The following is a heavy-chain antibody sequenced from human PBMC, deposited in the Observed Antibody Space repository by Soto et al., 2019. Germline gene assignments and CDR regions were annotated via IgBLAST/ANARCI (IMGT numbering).Heavy chain of an antibody. CDR2: VSEIGDVT. CDR3: VHGSSGTRGEAS. D-gene: IGHD1-1*01. V-gene: IGHV3-23*01. J-gene: IGHJ5*02. CDR1: GITFINHA. Sequence: EVHLLESGGGLVQPGGSLRLSCVASGITFINHAMTWVRQAPGKGLEWVSSVSEIGDVTYYADSVKGRFTISRDNSKNTLYLQLTNLKVEDTAVYYCVHGSSGTRGEASWGPGALVTVSS.